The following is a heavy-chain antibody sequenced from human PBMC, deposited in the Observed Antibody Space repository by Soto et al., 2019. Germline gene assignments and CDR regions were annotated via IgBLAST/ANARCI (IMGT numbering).Heavy chain of an antibody. V-gene: IGHV4-30-2*01. Sequence: SETLSLTCAVSGGSISSGGYSWSWIRQPPGKGLEWIGYIYHSGSTYYNPSLKSRVTISVDRSKNQFSLKLSSVTAADTAVYYCAGLYGSGSQRAFDIWGQGTMVTVSS. CDR2: IYHSGST. CDR3: AGLYGSGSQRAFDI. J-gene: IGHJ3*02. CDR1: GGSISSGGYS. D-gene: IGHD3-10*01.